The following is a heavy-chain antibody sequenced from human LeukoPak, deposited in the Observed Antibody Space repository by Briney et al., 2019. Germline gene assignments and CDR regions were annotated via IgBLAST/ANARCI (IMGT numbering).Heavy chain of an antibody. V-gene: IGHV3-7*01. CDR1: GFTFSSYW. CDR3: AMNQYIAVAPHY. Sequence: GGSLRLSCAASGFTFSSYWMSWVRQAPGKGLEWVANIKQDGSEKYYVDSVKGRFTVSRDNAKNSLYLQMNSLRAEDTAVYYCAMNQYIAVAPHYWGQGTLVTVSS. CDR2: IKQDGSEK. J-gene: IGHJ4*02. D-gene: IGHD6-19*01.